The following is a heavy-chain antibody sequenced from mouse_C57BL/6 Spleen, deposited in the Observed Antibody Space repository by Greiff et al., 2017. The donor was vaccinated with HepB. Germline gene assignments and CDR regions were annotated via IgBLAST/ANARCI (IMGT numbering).Heavy chain of an antibody. V-gene: IGHV1-61*01. J-gene: IGHJ1*03. CDR3: ARQGTVVPYWYFDV. D-gene: IGHD1-1*01. Sequence: VQLQQPGAELVRPGSSVKLSCKASGYTFTSYWMDWVKQRPGQGLEWIGNIYPSDSETHYNQKFKDKATLTVDKSSSTAYMQLSSLTSEDSAVYYCARQGTVVPYWYFDVWGTGTTVTVSS. CDR2: IYPSDSET. CDR1: GYTFTSYW.